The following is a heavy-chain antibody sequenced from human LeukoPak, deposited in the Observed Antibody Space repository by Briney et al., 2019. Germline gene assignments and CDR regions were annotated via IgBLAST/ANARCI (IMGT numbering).Heavy chain of an antibody. J-gene: IGHJ4*02. D-gene: IGHD3-3*01. V-gene: IGHV3-48*01. CDR2: ISSGSSTI. Sequence: GGSLRLSCAASGFTFSSYGMHWVRQAPGKGLEWVSYISSGSSTIYYADSVKGRFTISRDNAKNSLYLQMNSLRAEDTAVYYCARDYDFWSGYYTGIFDYWGQGTLVTVSS. CDR1: GFTFSSYG. CDR3: ARDYDFWSGYYTGIFDY.